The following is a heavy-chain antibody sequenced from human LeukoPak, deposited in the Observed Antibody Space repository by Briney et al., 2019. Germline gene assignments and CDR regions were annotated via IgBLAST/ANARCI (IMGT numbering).Heavy chain of an antibody. J-gene: IGHJ4*02. CDR1: SESFSGYY. D-gene: IGHD2-2*01. CDR3: ARGLRGYCSSASCYHFDY. Sequence: PSETLSLTCAVYSESFSGYYWSWIRQPPGKGLEWIGEINHSGNTNYNPSLKSRVSISVDTSKNQFSLKVISVTAADTAMYYCARGLRGYCSSASCYHFDYWGQGLLVTVSS. V-gene: IGHV4-34*01. CDR2: INHSGNT.